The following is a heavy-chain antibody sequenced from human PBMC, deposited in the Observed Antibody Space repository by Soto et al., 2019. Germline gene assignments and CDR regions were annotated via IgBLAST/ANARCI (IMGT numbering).Heavy chain of an antibody. D-gene: IGHD6-13*01. CDR2: ISYDGSNK. J-gene: IGHJ2*01. CDR1: GFTFSSYA. V-gene: IGHV3-30-3*01. CDR3: ARDAAAAGIDWYFDL. Sequence: GGSLRLSCAASGFTFSSYAMHWVRQAPGKGLEWVAVISYDGSNKYYADSVKGRFTISRDNSKNTLYLQMNSLRAEDTAVYYCARDAAAAGIDWYFDLWGRGTLVTVSS.